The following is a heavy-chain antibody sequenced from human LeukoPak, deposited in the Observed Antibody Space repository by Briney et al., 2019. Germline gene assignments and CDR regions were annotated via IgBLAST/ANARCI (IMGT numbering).Heavy chain of an antibody. J-gene: IGHJ5*02. D-gene: IGHD3-9*01. CDR1: GYTFTSYG. CDR3: ARDGDDILPGYTSAGWFDP. CDR2: ISAYNGNT. V-gene: IGHV1-18*01. Sequence: ASVKVSCKSSGYTFTSYGISWVRQAPGQGLEWMGWISAYNGNTNYAQKLQSRVTMTTDTSTSTAYMELRSLRSDDTAVYCCARDGDDILPGYTSAGWFDPGGQETLVTVPS.